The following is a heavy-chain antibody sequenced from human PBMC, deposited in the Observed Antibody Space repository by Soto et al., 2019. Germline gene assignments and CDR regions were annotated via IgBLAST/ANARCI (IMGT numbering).Heavy chain of an antibody. CDR2: VYYTGTT. CDR3: ARDTVLTGMFDL. V-gene: IGHV4-59*01. J-gene: IGHJ5*02. D-gene: IGHD4-17*01. CDR1: GGSIGSYH. Sequence: ETLSLTCTVSGGSIGSYHWSWVRQPPGKGLEWIASVYYTGTTNYNPSLGSRVTISIDAPENQISLKLTSVTAADTAFYYCARDTVLTGMFDLWGQGTLVTVSS.